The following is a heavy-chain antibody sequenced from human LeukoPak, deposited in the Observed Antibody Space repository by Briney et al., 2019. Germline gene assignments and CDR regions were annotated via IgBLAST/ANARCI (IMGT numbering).Heavy chain of an antibody. Sequence: SETLSLTCTVSGGSIRSYYWNWIRQPPGKGLEWIGRISSSGSTNYNPSLKSRVTISVDTSKNQFSLKLSSVTAADTAVYFCATGPYSYDSSGAFDIWGQGTMVTVSS. CDR3: ATGPYSYDSSGAFDI. V-gene: IGHV4-4*08. D-gene: IGHD3-22*01. J-gene: IGHJ3*02. CDR2: ISSSGST. CDR1: GGSIRSYY.